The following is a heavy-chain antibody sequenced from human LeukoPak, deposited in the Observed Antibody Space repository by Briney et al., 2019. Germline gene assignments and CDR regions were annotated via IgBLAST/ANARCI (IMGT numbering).Heavy chain of an antibody. CDR2: INPNSGDT. Sequence: ASVKVSCKASGYTFTGYYIHWVRQAPGQGLEWMAWINPNSGDTNYAQKFQGRVTISRDTSISTVYMELSSLRSDDTAVYYCARDPIPSTMLRGDYYMDVWGKGTTVTISS. V-gene: IGHV1-2*02. J-gene: IGHJ6*03. D-gene: IGHD3-10*01. CDR3: ARDPIPSTMLRGDYYMDV. CDR1: GYTFTGYY.